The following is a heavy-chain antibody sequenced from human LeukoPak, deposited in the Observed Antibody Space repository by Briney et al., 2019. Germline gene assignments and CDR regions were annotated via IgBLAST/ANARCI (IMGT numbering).Heavy chain of an antibody. Sequence: KPGGSLRLSCAASGFTFSSYSMNWVRQAPGKGLEWVSSISSSSSYIYYADSVKDRFTISRANSKNTLYLQMKSLRVDDTAVYYCAKSVEHSNYRKFHDWGQGTLVTVSS. V-gene: IGHV3-21*04. CDR2: ISSSSSYI. J-gene: IGHJ4*02. CDR1: GFTFSSYS. D-gene: IGHD4-11*01. CDR3: AKSVEHSNYRKFHD.